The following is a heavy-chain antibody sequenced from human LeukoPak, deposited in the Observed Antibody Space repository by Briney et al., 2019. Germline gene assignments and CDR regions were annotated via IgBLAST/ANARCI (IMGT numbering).Heavy chain of an antibody. CDR2: INPNSGGT. J-gene: IGHJ4*02. Sequence: ASVTVSCKASGYTFTGYYMHWVRQAPGQGLEGMGWINPNSGGTNYAQKFQGRVTMTRDTSITTAYMELGRLRSDDTAVYYCAREYSSGQKNDYWGQGTLVTVSS. D-gene: IGHD6-19*01. V-gene: IGHV1-2*02. CDR1: GYTFTGYY. CDR3: AREYSSGQKNDY.